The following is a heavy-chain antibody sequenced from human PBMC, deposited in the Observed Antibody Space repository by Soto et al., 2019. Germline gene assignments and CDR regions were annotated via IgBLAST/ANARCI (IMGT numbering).Heavy chain of an antibody. CDR2: ISGSGSST. V-gene: IGHV3-23*01. D-gene: IGHD6-19*01. Sequence: GGSLRLSCAASGFTFSSYAMSWVRQAPGEGLEWVSAISGSGSSTYYADSVKGRFTISRDNSKSTVYLQMNSLRAEDTALYYCAKGYNSGWSFFDFWGQGTLVTVSS. CDR3: AKGYNSGWSFFDF. J-gene: IGHJ4*02. CDR1: GFTFSSYA.